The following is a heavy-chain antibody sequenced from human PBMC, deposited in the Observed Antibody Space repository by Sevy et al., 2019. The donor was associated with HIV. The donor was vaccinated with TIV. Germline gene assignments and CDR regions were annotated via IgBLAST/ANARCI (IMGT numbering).Heavy chain of an antibody. CDR1: GGSISSYY. J-gene: IGHJ4*02. D-gene: IGHD5-12*01. V-gene: IGHV4-4*07. CDR2: IHTSGRT. CDR3: ASAIVATIPHY. Sequence: SETLSLTCTVSGGSISSYYWTWIRQPAGKGLEWIGHIHTSGRTNYNPSLKSRLTMSVDTSKNQFSLKLSSVTAADTAVYFCASAIVATIPHYWGQGTLVTVSS.